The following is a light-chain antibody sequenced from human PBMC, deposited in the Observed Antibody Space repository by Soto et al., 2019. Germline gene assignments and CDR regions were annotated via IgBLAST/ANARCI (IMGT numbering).Light chain of an antibody. CDR3: LSFYGDGVL. J-gene: IGLJ2*01. CDR2: STT. V-gene: IGLV7-43*01. Sequence: QAVVTQEPSLTVSPGGTVTLTCASSTGAVTSGYYPNWFQQKPGQPPRALIYSTTYKHSWTPARFSGSLLGGKAALTLSGVQPEDEADYYCLSFYGDGVLFGGGTKVTVL. CDR1: TGAVTSGYY.